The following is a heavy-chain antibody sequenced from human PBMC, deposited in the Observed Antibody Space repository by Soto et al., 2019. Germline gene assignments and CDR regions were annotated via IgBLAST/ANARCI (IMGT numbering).Heavy chain of an antibody. CDR2: ISYSGTT. J-gene: IGHJ5*02. CDR3: ARGRGYSYGLDP. V-gene: IGHV4-30-4*01. D-gene: IGHD5-18*01. Sequence: SETLSLTCTVSGDSISSINNYWSWIRQPPGEGLEWIGFISYSGTTSYSPSLKSRVAISLDTSKNQFSLSLNFVTAADTAVYYCARGRGYSYGLDPWGQGSLVTXSS. CDR1: GDSISSINNY.